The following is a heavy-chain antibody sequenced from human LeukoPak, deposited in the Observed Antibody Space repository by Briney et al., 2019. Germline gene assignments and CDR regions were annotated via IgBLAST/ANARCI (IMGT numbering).Heavy chain of an antibody. CDR1: GDSISSYY. CDR3: AREGYYDSSGYDDY. J-gene: IGHJ4*02. CDR2: IYYSGST. Sequence: PSETLSLTCTVSGDSISSYYWSWIRQPPGKGLEWIGYIYYSGSTNYNPSLKSRVTISVDTSKNQFSLKLSSVTAADTAVYYCAREGYYDSSGYDDYWGQGTLVTVSS. V-gene: IGHV4-59*01. D-gene: IGHD3-22*01.